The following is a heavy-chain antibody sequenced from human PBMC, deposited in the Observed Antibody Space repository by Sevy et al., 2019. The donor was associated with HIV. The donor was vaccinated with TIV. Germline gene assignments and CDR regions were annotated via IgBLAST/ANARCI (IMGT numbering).Heavy chain of an antibody. J-gene: IGHJ1*01. Sequence: GGSLSLSCAASGFTFSDYSMHWVRQAPGKGLEWVVTISYDGSNKHYADSVKGRFTLSRDNSKNSLFLQMNSLRAEDTAVYYCALERLSSNVAEYFQNWGQGTLVTVSS. CDR3: ALERLSSNVAEYFQN. D-gene: IGHD1-1*01. V-gene: IGHV3-30-3*01. CDR2: ISYDGSNK. CDR1: GFTFSDYS.